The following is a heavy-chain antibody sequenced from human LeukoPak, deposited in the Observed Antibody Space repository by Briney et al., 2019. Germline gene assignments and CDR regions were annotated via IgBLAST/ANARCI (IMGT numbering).Heavy chain of an antibody. CDR3: ARDGLLRYFDWLPDSYYGMDV. D-gene: IGHD3-9*01. CDR2: IYYSGST. J-gene: IGHJ6*02. Sequence: SETLSLTCTVSGGSISSSSYYWGWIRQPPGKGLEWIGSIYYSGSTYYNPSLKSRVTISVDTSKNQFSLKLSSVTAADTAVYYCARDGLLRYFDWLPDSYYGMDVWGQGTTVTVSS. V-gene: IGHV4-39*07. CDR1: GGSISSSSYY.